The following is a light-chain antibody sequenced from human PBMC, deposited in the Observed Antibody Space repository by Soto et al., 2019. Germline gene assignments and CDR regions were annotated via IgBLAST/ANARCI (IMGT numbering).Light chain of an antibody. CDR1: SSNIGAGYD. J-gene: IGLJ2*01. CDR3: QSYDSSLSGYVA. CDR2: GNS. Sequence: QSVLTQPPSVSGAPGQRVTISCTGSSSNIGAGYDVHWYQQLPGTAPKLLIYGNSNRPSGVPDRFSGSKSGTSASLAITGLQAEDEADYYWQSYDSSLSGYVAFGGGTKLTVL. V-gene: IGLV1-40*01.